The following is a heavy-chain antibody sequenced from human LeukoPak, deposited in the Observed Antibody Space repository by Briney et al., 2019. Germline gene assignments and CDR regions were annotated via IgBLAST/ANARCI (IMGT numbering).Heavy chain of an antibody. CDR3: ARHTLLLTTPGKLYYYYYMDV. J-gene: IGHJ6*03. CDR2: VFYNGAT. CDR1: GGSISSSIYY. D-gene: IGHD2/OR15-2a*01. V-gene: IGHV4-39*07. Sequence: SETLSLTCIVSGGSISSSIYYWAWVRQPPGKGLEWIGTVFYNGATQYSPSLKSRVTISVDTSKNQFSLKLSSVTAADTAVYYCARHTLLLTTPGKLYYYYYMDVWGKGTTVTVSS.